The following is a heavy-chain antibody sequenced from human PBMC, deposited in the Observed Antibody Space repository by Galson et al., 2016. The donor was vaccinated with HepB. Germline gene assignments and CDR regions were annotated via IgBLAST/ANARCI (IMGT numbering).Heavy chain of an antibody. Sequence: SLRLSCAASGFTFTTYTMNWLRQAPGKGPEWVSSICSSSVYIYYADSVKGRFTISRDNAENSLYLQMDSLRAEDTAVYYCVQGSTAPAVWGKGTTVTVSS. J-gene: IGHJ6*04. CDR2: ICSSSVYI. D-gene: IGHD1-26*01. V-gene: IGHV3-21*01. CDR1: GFTFTTYT. CDR3: VQGSTAPAV.